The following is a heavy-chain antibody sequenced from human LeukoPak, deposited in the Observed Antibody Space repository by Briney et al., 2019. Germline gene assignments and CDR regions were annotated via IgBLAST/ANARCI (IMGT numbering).Heavy chain of an antibody. CDR1: GGSISSSSYY. Sequence: PSETLSLTCTVSGGSISSSSYYWGWIRQPPGKGLEWIVSLFYSGSTYYDPSLKSRVTISGDTSKNQFSLKVTSVTAADTAVYYCARLSSGWSRWGQGTLVTVSS. V-gene: IGHV4-39*01. D-gene: IGHD6-19*01. CDR2: LFYSGST. CDR3: ARLSSGWSR. J-gene: IGHJ4*02.